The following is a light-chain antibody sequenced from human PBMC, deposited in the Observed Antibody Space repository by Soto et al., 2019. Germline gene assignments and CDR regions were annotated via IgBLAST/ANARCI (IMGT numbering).Light chain of an antibody. CDR2: GTP. Sequence: EIVMTQSPVTLSVSPGERAALSCRASENVGSNLAWYQQRPAQAPRVLIYGTPTRATGGPARFSGSGSGTDFTLPISRLQSEDFAVYYCQQYNNWPYTFGQGTRLEIK. J-gene: IGKJ2*01. CDR1: ENVGSN. CDR3: QQYNNWPYT. V-gene: IGKV3-15*01.